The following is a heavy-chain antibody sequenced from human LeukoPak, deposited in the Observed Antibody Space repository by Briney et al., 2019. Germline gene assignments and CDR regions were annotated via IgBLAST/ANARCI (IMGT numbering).Heavy chain of an antibody. CDR3: ARAHTNNWHVDY. J-gene: IGHJ4*02. D-gene: IGHD1-1*01. CDR2: IYYSGSS. CDR1: GGSISDYY. Sequence: SETLSLTCTVSGGSISDYYWSWIRQPPGKGLEWIGYIYYSGSSDYNPSLKSRVSISVDTSKNQLSLKLSSMTAADTAVYYCARAHTNNWHVDYWGQGTLVTVSS. V-gene: IGHV4-59*01.